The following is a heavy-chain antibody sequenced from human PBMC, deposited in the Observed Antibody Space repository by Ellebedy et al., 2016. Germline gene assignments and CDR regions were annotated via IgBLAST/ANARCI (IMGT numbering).Heavy chain of an antibody. CDR2: IYPSDSDT. CDR1: GYSFTSYW. V-gene: IGHV5-51*01. J-gene: IGHJ4*02. Sequence: GESLKISXKGSGYSFTSYWIGWVRQMPGKGLEWMGIIYPSDSDTRYSPSFQGLVTMSVDKSISTAYLQWSSLKASDTAMYYCARHTPLGQVEYLDYWGQGTLVTVSS. D-gene: IGHD1-1*01. CDR3: ARHTPLGQVEYLDY.